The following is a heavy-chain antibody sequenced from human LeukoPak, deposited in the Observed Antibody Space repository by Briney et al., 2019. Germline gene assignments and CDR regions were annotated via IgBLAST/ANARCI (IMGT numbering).Heavy chain of an antibody. CDR2: IWYDGSKK. D-gene: IGHD1-26*01. V-gene: IGHV3-33*06. Sequence: GGSLRLSCAASGFTFSNSGMHWVRQAPGKGLEWVAVIWYDGSKKNYGDSVKGRFTISRDNSNNTVFLRMNSLRAEDTALYYCAKDVAGSYFDSWGQGTLVNVSS. CDR1: GFTFSNSG. J-gene: IGHJ4*02. CDR3: AKDVAGSYFDS.